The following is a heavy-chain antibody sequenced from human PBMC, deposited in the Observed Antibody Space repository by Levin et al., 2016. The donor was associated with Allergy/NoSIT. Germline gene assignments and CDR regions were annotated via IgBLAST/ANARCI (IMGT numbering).Heavy chain of an antibody. Sequence: WIRQPPGKGLEWVSAISGSGGSTYYADSVKGRFTISRDNSKNTLYLQMNSLRAEDTAVYYCAKDPRGGWDYPGGYYGMDVWGQGTTVTVSS. D-gene: IGHD6-19*01. V-gene: IGHV3-23*01. J-gene: IGHJ6*02. CDR2: ISGSGGST. CDR3: AKDPRGGWDYPGGYYGMDV.